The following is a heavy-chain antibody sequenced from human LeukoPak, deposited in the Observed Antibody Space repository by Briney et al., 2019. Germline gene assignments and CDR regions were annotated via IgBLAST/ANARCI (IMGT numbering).Heavy chain of an antibody. Sequence: GGSLRLSCAASGFTFSSYWMRWVRQAPGKGLEWVANIKQDGSEKYYVDPVKGRFTISRDNAKNSLYLQMNSLRAEDTAVYYCARSSDPKALQQTNQLLRDLPSYYYYMDVWGKGTTVTVSS. CDR2: IKQDGSEK. V-gene: IGHV3-7*01. CDR1: GFTFSSYW. J-gene: IGHJ6*03. CDR3: ARSSDPKALQQTNQLLRDLPSYYYYMDV. D-gene: IGHD3-10*01.